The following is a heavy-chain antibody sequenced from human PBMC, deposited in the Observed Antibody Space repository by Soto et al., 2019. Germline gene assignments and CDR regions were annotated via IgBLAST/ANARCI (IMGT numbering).Heavy chain of an antibody. CDR2: MNPDSENT. Sequence: QVHLVQSGAEVKQPGASVRVSCKASGYTFTNYDITWVRQATGQGLEWMGWMNPDSENTGSPQKCQGRVTMTVNTSITTAYMELTSLRSEDTAVYYCTRAQFEFGSYFGLDVWGQGTTVTVSS. J-gene: IGHJ6*02. V-gene: IGHV1-8*01. CDR1: GYTFTNYD. D-gene: IGHD3-10*01. CDR3: TRAQFEFGSYFGLDV.